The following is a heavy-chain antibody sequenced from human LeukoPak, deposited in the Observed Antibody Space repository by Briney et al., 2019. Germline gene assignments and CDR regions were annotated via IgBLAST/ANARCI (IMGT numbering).Heavy chain of an antibody. CDR3: ARGLGDTTWIQLWGIYYFDY. CDR1: GYTFTGYY. CDR2: INPNSGGT. J-gene: IGHJ4*02. V-gene: IGHV1-2*02. Sequence: GASVKVSCKASGYTFTGYYMHWVRQAPGQGLEWMGWINPNSGGTNYAQKFQGRATMTRDTSISTAYMELSRLRSDDTAVYYCARGLGDTTWIQLWGIYYFDYWGQGTLVTVSS. D-gene: IGHD5-18*01.